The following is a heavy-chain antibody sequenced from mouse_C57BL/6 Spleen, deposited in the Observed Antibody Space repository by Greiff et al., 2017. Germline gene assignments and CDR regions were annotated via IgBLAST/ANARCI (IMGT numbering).Heavy chain of an antibody. V-gene: IGHV1-52*01. CDR2: IDPSDSDT. D-gene: IGHD2-5*01. J-gene: IGHJ4*01. CDR3: ARGSNYGMDY. CDR1: GYTFTSYW. Sequence: QVQLQQPGAELVRPGSSVKLSCKASGYTFTSYWMHWVKQRPIQGLEWIGNIDPSDSDTHYNQKFKDKATLTVDKSSSTAYMQLSSLTYEDSAVYYCARGSNYGMDYWGQGTSVTVSS.